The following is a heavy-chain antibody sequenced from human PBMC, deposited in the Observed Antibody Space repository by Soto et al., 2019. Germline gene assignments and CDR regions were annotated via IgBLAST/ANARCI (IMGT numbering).Heavy chain of an antibody. Sequence: NPSETLSLTCTVSGGSIIRGGYYWIWIRQHPGKGLEWIGYIYYSGSTYYNPSLKSRVTISVDTSKNQFSLKLSSVTAADTAVYYCARRAIKGGLAYDYWGQGTLVTVSS. J-gene: IGHJ4*02. CDR1: GGSIIRGGYY. V-gene: IGHV4-31*03. CDR3: ARRAIKGGLAYDY. CDR2: IYYSGST. D-gene: IGHD5-12*01.